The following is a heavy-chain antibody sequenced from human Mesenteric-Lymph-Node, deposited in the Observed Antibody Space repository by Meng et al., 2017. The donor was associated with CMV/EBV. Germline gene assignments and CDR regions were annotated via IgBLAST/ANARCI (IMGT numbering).Heavy chain of an antibody. CDR2: MNPNSGNT. CDR1: GYTFTSYD. CDR3: ARVEYCSSTSCYAGGYYYGMDV. D-gene: IGHD2-2*01. Sequence: ASVKVSCKASGYTFTSYDINWVRQATGQGLEWMGWMNPNSGNTGYAQKFQGRVTMTGNTSISTAYMELSSLRSEDTAVYYCARVEYCSSTSCYAGGYYYGMDVWGQGTTVTVSS. J-gene: IGHJ6*02. V-gene: IGHV1-8*01.